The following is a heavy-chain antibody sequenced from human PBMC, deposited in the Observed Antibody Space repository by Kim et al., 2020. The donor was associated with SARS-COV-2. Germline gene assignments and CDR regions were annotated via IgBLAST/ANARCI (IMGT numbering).Heavy chain of an antibody. V-gene: IGHV3-30*03. CDR2: ISYDGINK. CDR1: GFTFSSYG. CDR3: ARGSDNWNYLGGDYRDY. D-gene: IGHD1-7*01. Sequence: GGSLRLSCAASGFTFSSYGMHWVRQAPGKGLEWVAFISYDGINKYFGDSVQGRFTISRDNSKNTLYLQMNSLRPEDTAVYYCARGSDNWNYLGGDYRDYWGQGTLVTVSS. J-gene: IGHJ4*02.